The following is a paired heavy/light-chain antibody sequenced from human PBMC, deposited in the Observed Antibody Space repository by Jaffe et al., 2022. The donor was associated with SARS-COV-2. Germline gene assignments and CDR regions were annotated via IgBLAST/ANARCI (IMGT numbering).Light chain of an antibody. Sequence: DIVMTQSPLSLPVTPGEPASISCRSSQSLLHSNGYNYLDWYLQKPGQSPQLLIYMGSNRASGVPDRFSGSGSGTDFTLQISRVEAEDVGVYYCMQALHSPLTFGGGTKLEIK. CDR2: MGS. J-gene: IGKJ4*01. CDR1: QSLLHSNGYNY. V-gene: IGKV2-28*01. CDR3: MQALHSPLT.
Heavy chain of an antibody. J-gene: IGHJ3*02. CDR2: INPNSGGT. CDR1: GYTFTSYF. V-gene: IGHV1-2*06. Sequence: QVQLVQSGAEVKEPGASVKVSCKASGYTFTSYFLSWVRQAPGQGLEWMGRINPNSGGTNYAPKFQARVTMTRDTSITTAYMELSRLRSDDTAVYYCARESGASLAVVGIVVWDAFDIWGQGTMVPVSS. D-gene: IGHD2-21*01. CDR3: ARESGASLAVVGIVVWDAFDI.